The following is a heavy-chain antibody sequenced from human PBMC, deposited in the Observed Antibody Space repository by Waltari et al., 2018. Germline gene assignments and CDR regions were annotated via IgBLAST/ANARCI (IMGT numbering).Heavy chain of an antibody. CDR2: IYICGST. CDR1: GFTVSSNY. D-gene: IGHD6-13*01. Sequence: EVQLVESGGGLIQPGGSLRLSCAASGFTVSSNYMSWVSQAPGKGLVWVSVIYICGSTDSADAVKGRFTISRDNSKNTLYLQMNSLRAEDTAVYYCARDPSSSKDYWGQGTLVTVSS. J-gene: IGHJ4*02. CDR3: ARDPSSSKDY. V-gene: IGHV3-53*01.